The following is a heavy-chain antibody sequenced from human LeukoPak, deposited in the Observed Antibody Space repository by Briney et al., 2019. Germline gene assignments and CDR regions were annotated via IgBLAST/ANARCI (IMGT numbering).Heavy chain of an antibody. V-gene: IGHV1-2*06. J-gene: IGHJ4*02. Sequence: ASVKVSCKASGYTFTGYYMHWVRQAPGQGLEWMGRINPNSGGTNYAQKFQGRVTMTRETSISTAYMELSRLRSDDTAVYYCASSRTYYYDSSGYLFDYWGQGTLVTVSS. CDR1: GYTFTGYY. CDR3: ASSRTYYYDSSGYLFDY. D-gene: IGHD3-22*01. CDR2: INPNSGGT.